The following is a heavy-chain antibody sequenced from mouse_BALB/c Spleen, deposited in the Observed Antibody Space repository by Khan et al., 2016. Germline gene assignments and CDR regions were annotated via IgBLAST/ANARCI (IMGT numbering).Heavy chain of an antibody. CDR2: IWGDGST. CDR1: GFSLTGYG. Sequence: QVQLKESGPGLVAPSQSLSITCTVSGFSLTGYGVNWVRQPPGKGLEWLGMIWGDGSTDYNSALKSRLSISKDNSKSQVFLKMNSRQTDDTARYYCARDKYYYGSSWFAYWGQGTLVTVSA. J-gene: IGHJ3*01. V-gene: IGHV2-6-7*01. CDR3: ARDKYYYGSSWFAY. D-gene: IGHD1-1*01.